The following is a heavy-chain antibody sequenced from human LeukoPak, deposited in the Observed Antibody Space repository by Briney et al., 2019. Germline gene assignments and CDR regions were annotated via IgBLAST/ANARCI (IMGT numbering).Heavy chain of an antibody. D-gene: IGHD6-19*01. V-gene: IGHV3-64*01. J-gene: IGHJ4*02. CDR3: AKALGSGWYSFDY. CDR2: IASDGTST. Sequence: PGGSLRLSCAASGFTFSSCYMHWVRQAPGRGLEYVSTIASDGTSTYYSTSVKGRVTTSRDNSQNTLYLQMGSLRPEDTAIYYCAKALGSGWYSFDYWGQGTLVTVSS. CDR1: GFTFSSCY.